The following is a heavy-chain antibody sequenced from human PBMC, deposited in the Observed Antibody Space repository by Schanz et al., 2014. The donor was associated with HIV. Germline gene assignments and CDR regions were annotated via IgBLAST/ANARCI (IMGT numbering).Heavy chain of an antibody. D-gene: IGHD4-4*01. CDR1: GFAFSSHW. J-gene: IGHJ6*02. CDR2: ISESGGRT. V-gene: IGHV3-23*04. CDR3: ARDRLHPGNGMDV. Sequence: EVRLVESGGGLVQPGGSLRLSCAASGFAFSSHWMRWVRQAPGKGLEWVSSISESGGRTYYADSVNGRFTISRDNSKNTLYLQMNSLRAEDTAVYYCARDRLHPGNGMDVWGQGTTVTVSS.